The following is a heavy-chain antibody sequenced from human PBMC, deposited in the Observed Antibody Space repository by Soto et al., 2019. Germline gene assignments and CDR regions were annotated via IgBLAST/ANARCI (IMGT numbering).Heavy chain of an antibody. CDR2: ISYDDGSNK. Sequence: PGGSLRLSCSASGFPFSSYAMNWVRQAPGKGLEWVAVISYDDGSNKQYADSVKGRFTISRDNSKNTLYLQMYSLRPEDTAMYYCARDSPGVAQSYYGLDVWGQGTTVTVSS. CDR3: ARDSPGVAQSYYGLDV. J-gene: IGHJ6*02. CDR1: GFPFSSYA. V-gene: IGHV3-30-3*01. D-gene: IGHD3-3*01.